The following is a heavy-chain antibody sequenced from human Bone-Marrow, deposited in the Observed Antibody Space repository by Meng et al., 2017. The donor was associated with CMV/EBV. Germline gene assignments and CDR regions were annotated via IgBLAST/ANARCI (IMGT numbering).Heavy chain of an antibody. D-gene: IGHD2-2*01. CDR3: ARGDWEYCSSTSCSRNWFDP. Sequence: FSGYYWSWVRQPPGKGLEWSGEINHSGSTDYNPSLKSRVTISVDASKNQISLKLSSVTDADTAVYYCARGDWEYCSSTSCSRNWFDPWGQGTLVTVSS. J-gene: IGHJ5*02. CDR2: INHSGST. CDR1: FSGYY. V-gene: IGHV4-34*01.